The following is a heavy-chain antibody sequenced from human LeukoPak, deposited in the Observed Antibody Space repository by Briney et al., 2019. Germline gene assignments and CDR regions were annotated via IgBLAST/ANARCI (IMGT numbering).Heavy chain of an antibody. V-gene: IGHV4-34*01. J-gene: IGHJ5*02. CDR1: GGSFSGYY. CDR3: ARGRNYYYDSSGYSKNWFDP. CDR2: INHSGST. Sequence: SETLSLTCAVYGGSFSGYYWSWIRQPPGKGLEWIGEINHSGSTNYNPSPKSRVTISVDTSKNQFSLKLSSVTAADTAVYYCARGRNYYYDSSGYSKNWFDPWGQGTLVTVSS. D-gene: IGHD3-22*01.